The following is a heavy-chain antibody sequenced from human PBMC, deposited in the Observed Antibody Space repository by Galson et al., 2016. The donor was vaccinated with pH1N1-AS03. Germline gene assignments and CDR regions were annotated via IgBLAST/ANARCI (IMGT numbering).Heavy chain of an antibody. V-gene: IGHV3-23*01. D-gene: IGHD3-3*01. CDR1: GFTFSTFA. CDR3: ARLSGMVPTEYYFAS. CDR2: IRGTSQIT. J-gene: IGHJ4*02. Sequence: PLRLSCAASGFTFSTFAMSWVRRAPGKGLEWVSLIRGTSQITYYADSVKGRFTISKDNSKSTLFLQMNSLRAEDTAIYYCARLSGMVPTEYYFASWGQGTLVAVSS.